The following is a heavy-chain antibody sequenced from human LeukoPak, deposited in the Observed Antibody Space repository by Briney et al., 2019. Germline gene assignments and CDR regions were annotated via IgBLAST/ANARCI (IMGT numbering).Heavy chain of an antibody. Sequence: SETLSLTCAVSRYSISSGYYWGCIRPPPGKGLGCIGSMYHGGSAYYNPSLRSRVIISVDTSKNQFSLKLSSVTAADTAVFYCARHGGSHDSSGYYYFDYWGQGTLVTVSS. V-gene: IGHV4-38-2*01. D-gene: IGHD3-22*01. CDR2: MYHGGSA. CDR3: ARHGGSHDSSGYYYFDY. CDR1: RYSISSGYY. J-gene: IGHJ4*02.